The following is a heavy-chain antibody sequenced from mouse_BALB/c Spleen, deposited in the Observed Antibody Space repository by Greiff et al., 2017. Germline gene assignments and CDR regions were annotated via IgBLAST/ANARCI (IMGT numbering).Heavy chain of an antibody. CDR1: GYTFSSYW. D-gene: IGHD1-2*01. V-gene: IGHV1-9*01. Sequence: QVQLQQPGAELVKPGASVKMSCKASGYTFSSYWIEWVKQRPGHGLEWIGEILPGSGSTNYNEKFKGKATFTADTSSNTAYMQLSSLTSEDSAVYYCARHYYGYVRDYAMDYWGQGTSVTVSS. J-gene: IGHJ4*01. CDR3: ARHYYGYVRDYAMDY. CDR2: ILPGSGST.